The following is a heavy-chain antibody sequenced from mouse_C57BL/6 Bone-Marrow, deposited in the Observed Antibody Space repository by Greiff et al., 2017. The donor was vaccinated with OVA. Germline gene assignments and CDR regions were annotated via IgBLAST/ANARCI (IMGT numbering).Heavy chain of an antibody. CDR2: ISSGSSTI. CDR3: ARINYWYFDV. V-gene: IGHV5-17*01. CDR1: GFTFSDYG. J-gene: IGHJ1*03. Sequence: EVQRVESGGGLVKPGGSLKLSCAASGFTFSDYGMHWVRQAPEKGLEWVADISSGSSTIYYADTVKGRFTISRDNAKNTLFLQMTRLRSEDTAMYYCARINYWYFDVWGTGTTVTVSS.